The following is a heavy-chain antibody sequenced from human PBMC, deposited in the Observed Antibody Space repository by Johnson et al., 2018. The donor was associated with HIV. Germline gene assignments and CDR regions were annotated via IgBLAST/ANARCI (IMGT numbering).Heavy chain of an antibody. D-gene: IGHD5-18*01. CDR3: TTGSRIQFWSNDAFDI. J-gene: IGHJ3*02. CDR1: GFNFNIYG. Sequence: MLLVESGGDMVQPGRSLRLSCAASGFNFNIYGMHWVRQAPGKGLEWVGRIKSKTDGGTTDYAAPVKGRFTISRDDSKNTLYLQMNSLKLEDTAVYYCTTGSRIQFWSNDAFDIWGQGTMVTVSS. V-gene: IGHV3-15*01. CDR2: IKSKTDGGTT.